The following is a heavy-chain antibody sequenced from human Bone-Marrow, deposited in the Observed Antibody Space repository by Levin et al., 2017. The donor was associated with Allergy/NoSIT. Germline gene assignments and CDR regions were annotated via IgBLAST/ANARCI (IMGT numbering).Heavy chain of an antibody. CDR1: GDSMESSSYY. D-gene: IGHD2-21*01. CDR2: IYYSGTA. J-gene: IGHJ6*02. Sequence: PSETLSLTCTVTGDSMESSSYYWGWIRQPPGKGLEWIASIYYSGTAYDNPSLNSRVTISVDTSRNQFSLKLRSVTAADSAVYYCARHGPVSIPYYDMDVWGQGTTVTVSS. V-gene: IGHV4-39*01. CDR3: ARHGPVSIPYYDMDV.